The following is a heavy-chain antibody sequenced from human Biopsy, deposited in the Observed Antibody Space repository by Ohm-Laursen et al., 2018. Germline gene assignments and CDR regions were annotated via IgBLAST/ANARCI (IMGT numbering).Heavy chain of an antibody. V-gene: IGHV4-59*11. CDR1: GGSFTGHY. CDR2: ISYTGYT. CDR3: ARGSNDFGGLYFPR. D-gene: IGHD4-23*01. J-gene: IGHJ4*02. Sequence: PPGTLSLTCTVSGGSFTGHYWSWIRQPPGKGLEWIGHISYTGYTSYNASLKSRVTISVDTSRNHLSLRLSSLTAADTAVYYCARGSNDFGGLYFPRWGQGTLLTVSS.